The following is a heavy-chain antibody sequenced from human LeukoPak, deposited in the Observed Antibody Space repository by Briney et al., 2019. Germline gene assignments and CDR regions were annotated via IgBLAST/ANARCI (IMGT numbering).Heavy chain of an antibody. V-gene: IGHV3-33*08. D-gene: IGHD2-15*01. CDR2: IWYDGSNK. Sequence: PGGSLRLSCAASGFTFSSYGMHWVRQAPGKGLEWVAVIWYDGSNKYYADSVKGRFTISRDNSMNTLYLQMNSLRAEDTAVYYCARAHRYCSGGSCYFSMDVWGQGTTVTVSS. CDR1: GFTFSSYG. J-gene: IGHJ6*02. CDR3: ARAHRYCSGGSCYFSMDV.